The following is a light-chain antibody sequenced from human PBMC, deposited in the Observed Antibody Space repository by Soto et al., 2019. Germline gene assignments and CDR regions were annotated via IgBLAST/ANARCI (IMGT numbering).Light chain of an antibody. CDR3: QQYNNWTL. V-gene: IGKV3-15*01. Sequence: IVMTQSPATLSVSPGERATLSCRASQSVSTNVAWYQQKPGQGPRLLIYGASTRATVIPARFSGSGSGTEFTLTISSLQAEEFAVYYCQQYNNWTLFGGGTKVEIK. CDR1: QSVSTN. CDR2: GAS. J-gene: IGKJ4*01.